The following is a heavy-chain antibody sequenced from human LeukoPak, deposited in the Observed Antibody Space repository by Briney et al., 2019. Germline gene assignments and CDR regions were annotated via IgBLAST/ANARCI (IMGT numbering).Heavy chain of an antibody. CDR2: ISTSSSTK. J-gene: IGHJ4*02. CDR1: GFTFSSSS. Sequence: GGSLRLSCAASGFTFSSSSMNWVRQAPGRGLEWVSYISTSSSTKHYADSVKGRFTISRDNAKKSLYLQMNSLRAEDTAVYYGARDLYDSGTYYWSTFDYWGQGTLVTVSS. V-gene: IGHV3-48*01. D-gene: IGHD3-22*01. CDR3: ARDLYDSGTYYWSTFDY.